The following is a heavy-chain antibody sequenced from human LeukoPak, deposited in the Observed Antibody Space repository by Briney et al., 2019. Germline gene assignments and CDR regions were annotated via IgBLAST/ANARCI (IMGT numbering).Heavy chain of an antibody. CDR1: GGSFSGYY. CDR2: INHSGST. Sequence: PSETLSLTCAVYGGSFSGYYWSWIRQPPGKGLEWIGEINHSGSTNYNPSLKSRVTISVDTSKNQFSLKLSSVTAADTAVYYCARATYYYDSSGYYYSMAYYYYGMDVWGQGTTVTVSS. J-gene: IGHJ6*02. CDR3: ARATYYYDSSGYYYSMAYYYYGMDV. D-gene: IGHD3-22*01. V-gene: IGHV4-34*01.